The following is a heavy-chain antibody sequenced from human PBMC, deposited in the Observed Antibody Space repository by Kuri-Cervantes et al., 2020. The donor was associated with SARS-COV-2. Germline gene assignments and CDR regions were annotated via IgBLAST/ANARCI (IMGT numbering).Heavy chain of an antibody. CDR1: GFTFSSYW. V-gene: IGHV3-74*01. Sequence: GGSLRLSCAASGFTFSSYWMHWVRQAPGKGLVWVSRINSDGSSTSYADSVKGRFTISRDNAKNTLYLQMNSLRAEDTAVYYCASGGPYYDFWSDLTYYYYYGMDVWGQGTTVTVSS. D-gene: IGHD3-3*01. CDR3: ASGGPYYDFWSDLTYYYYYGMDV. J-gene: IGHJ6*02. CDR2: INSDGSST.